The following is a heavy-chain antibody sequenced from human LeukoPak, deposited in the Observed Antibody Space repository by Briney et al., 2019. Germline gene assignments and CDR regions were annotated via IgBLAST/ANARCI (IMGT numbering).Heavy chain of an antibody. CDR3: ARHYLGGNYPDYFNH. J-gene: IGHJ4*02. D-gene: IGHD1-26*01. CDR1: GGSISSTTCY. Sequence: SETLSLTCIVSGGSISSTTCYWGWIRQPPGKRLEWIGSIYYSGNTYYNPSLKSRVTISIDTSKNQFSLNLNPVTAADTALYSCARHYLGGNYPDYFNHWGQGTLVTVSS. CDR2: IYYSGNT. V-gene: IGHV4-39*01.